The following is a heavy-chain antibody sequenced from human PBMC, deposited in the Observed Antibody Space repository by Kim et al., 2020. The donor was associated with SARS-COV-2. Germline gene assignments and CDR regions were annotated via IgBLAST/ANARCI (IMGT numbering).Heavy chain of an antibody. J-gene: IGHJ4*02. CDR1: GFTFNTYA. Sequence: GGSLRLSCAASGFTFNTYAMSWVRQAPGKGLEWVSAITGSGGATYYTDSVKGRFTISRDNSKKNLYLHMNSLRAEDTALYYCAKQGPEMSRVGDYCDSWGRETLVAVST. CDR2: ITGSGGAT. CDR3: AKQGPEMSRVGDYCDS. D-gene: IGHD3-10*01. V-gene: IGHV3-23*01.